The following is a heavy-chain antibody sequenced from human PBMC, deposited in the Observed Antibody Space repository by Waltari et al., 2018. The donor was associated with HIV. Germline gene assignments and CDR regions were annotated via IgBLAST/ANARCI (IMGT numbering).Heavy chain of an antibody. J-gene: IGHJ6*02. CDR3: ARHCLQKGWLPQLKYYYGMDV. Sequence: QQQLQESGPGLVKPSETLSLTCTVSGGSISSSRYYWAWLPQSPGEGLEWSGSLCHSGSNYYSRSLRSGATVSGDMSANRFSLKLISATATDTDVYFCARHCLQKGWLPQLKYYYGMDVWGQGTTVIVSS. V-gene: IGHV4-39*01. D-gene: IGHD1-1*01. CDR1: GGSISSSRYY. CDR2: LCHSGSN.